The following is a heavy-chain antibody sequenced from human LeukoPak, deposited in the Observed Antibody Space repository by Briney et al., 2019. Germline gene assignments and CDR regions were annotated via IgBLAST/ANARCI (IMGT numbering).Heavy chain of an antibody. Sequence: GGSLRLSCAASGFTFSNYAMTWVRQAPGKGLEWVSSFSASGGRTYYADSVKGRFTVSRDNAQDMLYLQMNSLRAEDTAVYYCARGTALQDYWGQGTLVTVSS. V-gene: IGHV3-23*01. D-gene: IGHD2-2*02. CDR1: GFTFSNYA. CDR2: FSASGGRT. CDR3: ARGTALQDY. J-gene: IGHJ4*02.